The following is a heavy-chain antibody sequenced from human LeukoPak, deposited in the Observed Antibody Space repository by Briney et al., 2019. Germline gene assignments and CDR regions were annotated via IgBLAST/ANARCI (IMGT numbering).Heavy chain of an antibody. CDR1: GFTFSSCA. CDR2: ISGSGGST. Sequence: GGSLRLSCAASGFTFSSCAMSWVRQAPGKGLEWVSGISGSGGSTFYADSVKGRFAISRDNSKKMLYLQINSLRAEDTAIYYCAKRLVPAATDAYDIWGQGTMVTVSS. CDR3: AKRLVPAATDAYDI. D-gene: IGHD2-2*01. J-gene: IGHJ3*02. V-gene: IGHV3-23*01.